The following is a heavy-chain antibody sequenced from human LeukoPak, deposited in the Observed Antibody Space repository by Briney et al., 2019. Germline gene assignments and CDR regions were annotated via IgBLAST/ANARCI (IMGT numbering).Heavy chain of an antibody. V-gene: IGHV4-38-2*02. CDR2: IYHSGST. CDR1: GYSISSGYY. CDR3: ARIGSYSFAEYFQH. J-gene: IGHJ1*01. Sequence: SETLSLTCTVSGYSISSGYYWGWIRQPPGKGLEWIGSIYHSGSTYYNPSLKSRVTISVDTSKNQFSLKLSSVTAADTAVYYCARIGSYSFAEYFQHWGQGTLVTVSS. D-gene: IGHD1-26*01.